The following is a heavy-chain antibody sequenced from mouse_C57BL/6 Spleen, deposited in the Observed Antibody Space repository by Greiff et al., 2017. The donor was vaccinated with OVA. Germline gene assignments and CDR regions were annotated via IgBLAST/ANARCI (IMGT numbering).Heavy chain of an antibody. Sequence: VQLQESGAELVRPGASVTLSCKASGYTFTDYEMHWVKQTPVHGLEWIGAIDPETGGTAYNQKFKGKATLTAAKSSSPAYMELRSLTSEDSAVFNCTRYCGSSWYFDYWGKGTTVTVSS. CDR1: GYTFTDYE. D-gene: IGHD1-1*01. J-gene: IGHJ1*03. V-gene: IGHV1-15*01. CDR3: TRYCGSSWYFDY. CDR2: IDPETGGT.